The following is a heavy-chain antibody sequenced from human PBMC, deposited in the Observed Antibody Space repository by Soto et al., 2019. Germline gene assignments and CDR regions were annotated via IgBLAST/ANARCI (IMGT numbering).Heavy chain of an antibody. Sequence: PSETLSLTCTVSLGSITGYYWSWIRQSPGKGLEWIGYSYYTGATNYNPSLKSRVTISVVTSKNQFSLTLSSATAADTAVYYCARERTPRTGFDYWGQGTLVTVSS. V-gene: IGHV4-59*01. CDR2: SYYTGAT. J-gene: IGHJ4*02. D-gene: IGHD7-27*01. CDR3: ARERTPRTGFDY. CDR1: LGSITGYY.